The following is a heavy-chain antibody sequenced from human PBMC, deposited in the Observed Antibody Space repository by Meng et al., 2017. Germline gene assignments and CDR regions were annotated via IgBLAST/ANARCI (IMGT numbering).Heavy chain of an antibody. CDR1: GFTFSSYE. D-gene: IGHD3-10*01. CDR2: ISSSGSTI. Sequence: GGSLRLSCAASGFTFSSYEMNWVRQAPGKGLECVSYISSSGSTIYYADSVKGRFTISRDNAKNALYLQMNSRRAEDTAVYYCARESEWFGELFFDAFNIWAQG. J-gene: IGHJ3*02. CDR3: ARESEWFGELFFDAFNI. V-gene: IGHV3-48*03.